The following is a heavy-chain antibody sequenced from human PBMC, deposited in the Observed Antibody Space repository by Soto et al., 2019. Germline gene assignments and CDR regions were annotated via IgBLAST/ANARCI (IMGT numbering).Heavy chain of an antibody. D-gene: IGHD4-17*01. CDR3: ARDPHKDYGDYYFDY. V-gene: IGHV4-4*02. Sequence: SETLFLTCAVSGGSISSSNWWSWVRQPPGKGLEWIGEIYHSGSTNYNPSLKSRVPISVDKSKNQFSLKLSSVTAADTAVYYCARDPHKDYGDYYFDYWGQGTLVTVSS. CDR2: IYHSGST. CDR1: GGSISSSNW. J-gene: IGHJ4*02.